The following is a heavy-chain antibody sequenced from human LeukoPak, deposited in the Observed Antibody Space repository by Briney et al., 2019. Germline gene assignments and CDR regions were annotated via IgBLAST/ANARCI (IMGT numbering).Heavy chain of an antibody. CDR3: ARRDGSYYEAFDI. V-gene: IGHV1-69*01. CDR1: GGTFSSYA. D-gene: IGHD1-26*01. Sequence: SVKVSCKACGGTFSSYAISWVRQAPGQGLEWMGGIIPIFGTANYAQKFQGRVTITPDESTSTAYMELSSLRSEDTAVYYCARRDGSYYEAFDIWGQGTMVTVSS. CDR2: IIPIFGTA. J-gene: IGHJ3*02.